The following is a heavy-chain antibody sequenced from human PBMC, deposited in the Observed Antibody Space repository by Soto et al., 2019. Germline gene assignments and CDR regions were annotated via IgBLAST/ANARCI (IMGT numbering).Heavy chain of an antibody. CDR2: VYYSGTT. V-gene: IGHV4-59*12. CDR1: GGSFSSFY. J-gene: IGHJ5*02. Sequence: SETLSLTCTVSGGSFSSFYCDWIRQPPGKGLEWIGYVYYSGTTYYNPSLKSRVIISVDTSKNECSLSLTSVTAADTAVYYCARGGVRYWFAPWGQGTLVTVSS. CDR3: ARGGVRYWFAP.